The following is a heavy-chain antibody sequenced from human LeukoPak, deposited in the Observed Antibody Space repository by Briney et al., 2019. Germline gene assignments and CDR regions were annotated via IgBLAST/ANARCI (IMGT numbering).Heavy chain of an antibody. CDR1: GGTFSSYA. V-gene: IGHV1-8*02. Sequence: GASVKVSCKASGGTFSSYAINWVRQATGQGLEWMGWMNPNSGNTGYAQKFQGRVTMTRNTSISTAYMELSSLRSEDTAVYYCATWGYDILTGYPFDIWGQGTMVTVSS. CDR2: MNPNSGNT. J-gene: IGHJ3*02. D-gene: IGHD3-9*01. CDR3: ATWGYDILTGYPFDI.